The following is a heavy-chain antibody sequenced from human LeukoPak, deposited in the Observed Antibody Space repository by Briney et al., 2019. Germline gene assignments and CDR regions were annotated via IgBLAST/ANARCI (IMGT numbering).Heavy chain of an antibody. CDR1: GGPISRYY. D-gene: IGHD2-15*01. J-gene: IGHJ3*02. V-gene: IGHV4-59*01. Sequence: SVTLSLTCTVSGGPISRYYSSWTRHPPGKRLEGIGYFYYSGSTNYNPSLKSRVTMSVDTSKNQFSLKLSSVTAADTAVYYCARTLGYCSGGSCNGDAFDIWGQGTMVTVSS. CDR3: ARTLGYCSGGSCNGDAFDI. CDR2: FYYSGST.